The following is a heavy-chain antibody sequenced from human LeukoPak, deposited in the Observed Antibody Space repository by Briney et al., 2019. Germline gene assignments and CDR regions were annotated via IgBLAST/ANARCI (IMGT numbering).Heavy chain of an antibody. J-gene: IGHJ4*02. D-gene: IGHD3-22*01. Sequence: GGSLRLSCAASGFTFSSYAMSWVRQAPGKGLEWVSAISGSGSTIYYADSVKGRFTISRDNAKNSLYLQMNSLRAEDTAVYYCARDPLFRTYYYDSSGYSYWGQGTLVTVSS. CDR2: ISGSGSTI. V-gene: IGHV3-23*01. CDR1: GFTFSSYA. CDR3: ARDPLFRTYYYDSSGYSY.